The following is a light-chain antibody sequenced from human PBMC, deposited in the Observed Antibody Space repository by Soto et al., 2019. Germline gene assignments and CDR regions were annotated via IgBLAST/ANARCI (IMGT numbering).Light chain of an antibody. CDR2: KAS. V-gene: IGKV1-5*03. J-gene: IGKJ4*01. Sequence: DIQMTQSPSTLSASIGDRVTITCRASQNINSWLAWYQQKPGKAPKLLIYKASSLESGVPLRFSGSGSGTEFTLTISSLQPDDFATFYCQQYNDYPLTFGGGTKVEIK. CDR1: QNINSW. CDR3: QQYNDYPLT.